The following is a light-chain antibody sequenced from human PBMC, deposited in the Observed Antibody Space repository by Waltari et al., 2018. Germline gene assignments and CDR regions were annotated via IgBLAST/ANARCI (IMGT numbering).Light chain of an antibody. CDR2: NGS. J-gene: IGLJ2*01. Sequence: KQHDGNDPKLMIHNGSTRPSGVSHRFSGSKSGNTASLTISCLQAEDEADYYCSSYTSARTVVFGGGTKVTVL. CDR3: SSYTSARTVV. V-gene: IGLV2-14*03.